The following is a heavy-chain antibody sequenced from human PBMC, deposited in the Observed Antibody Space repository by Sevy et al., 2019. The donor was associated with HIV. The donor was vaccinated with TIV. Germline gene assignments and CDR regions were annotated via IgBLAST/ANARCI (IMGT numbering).Heavy chain of an antibody. V-gene: IGHV1-18*01. Sequence: ASVKVSCKTSGYTFTNYFITWVRQAPGQRLEWMGRISRYDTNYAQKFQGRVTMTTDTSTSTVYMELRSLKSDDTAVYYCARDPSGSQGPGQYFHHWGQGTLVTVSS. CDR3: ARDPSGSQGPGQYFHH. CDR2: ISRYDT. D-gene: IGHD1-26*01. J-gene: IGHJ1*01. CDR1: GYTFTNYF.